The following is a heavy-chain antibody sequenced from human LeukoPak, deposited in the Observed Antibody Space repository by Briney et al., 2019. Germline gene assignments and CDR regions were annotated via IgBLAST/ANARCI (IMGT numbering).Heavy chain of an antibody. D-gene: IGHD2-2*01. J-gene: IGHJ6*03. V-gene: IGHV3-23*01. CDR3: ASMPSTEIYYFYYMDV. CDR1: SFIFSSYT. CDR2: ISANAVST. Sequence: LTGGSLRLSCAASSFIFSSYTMNWVRQAPGKGLEWVSGISANAVSTYYADCVKGRLTISRDNSKNTLYLHMDRLGTEDTAVYYCASMPSTEIYYFYYMDVWGKGTTVTVSS.